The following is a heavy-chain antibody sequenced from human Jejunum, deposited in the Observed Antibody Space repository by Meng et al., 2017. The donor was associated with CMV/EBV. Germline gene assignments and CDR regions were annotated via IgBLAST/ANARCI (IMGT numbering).Heavy chain of an antibody. CDR3: AKDFLSGSLGELWDY. J-gene: IGHJ4*02. CDR2: IRYDGSDD. Sequence: VRLVGSGGGVVQPGGSLRLSCAASGFTFSDYGMHWVRQAPGKGLEWVSFIRYDGSDDAYADSVKGRFAISRDNSKNALFLQMDSLRAEDTAMYYCAKDFLSGSLGELWDYWGQGTLVTVSS. V-gene: IGHV3-30*02. D-gene: IGHD3-10*01. CDR1: GFTFSDYG.